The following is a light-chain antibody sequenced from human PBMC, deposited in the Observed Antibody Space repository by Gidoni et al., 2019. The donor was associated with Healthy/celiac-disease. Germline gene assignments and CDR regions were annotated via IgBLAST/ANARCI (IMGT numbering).Light chain of an antibody. Sequence: DIQLTQSPSSLPASVGYRVTITRRASQSISSYLNWYQQKAGKAPKLLIYAASSLQSGVPSRFSSGRSGTEYTLTISSLQHEDYAAYYCQQSYSTPTYTFGQGTKLEIK. V-gene: IGKV1-39*01. CDR3: QQSYSTPTYT. CDR1: QSISSY. CDR2: AAS. J-gene: IGKJ2*01.